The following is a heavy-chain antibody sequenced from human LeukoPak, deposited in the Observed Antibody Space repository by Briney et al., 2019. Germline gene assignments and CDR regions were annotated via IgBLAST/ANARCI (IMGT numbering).Heavy chain of an antibody. CDR2: INHSGGT. Sequence: SETLSLTCAVYGGSFSGYYWSWIRQPPGKGLEWIGEINHSGGTNYNPSLKSRVTISVDTSKNQFSLKLSSVTAADTAVYYCARRYYGSGSYLPYWGQGTLVTVSS. V-gene: IGHV4-34*01. CDR3: ARRYYGSGSYLPY. CDR1: GGSFSGYY. D-gene: IGHD3-10*01. J-gene: IGHJ4*02.